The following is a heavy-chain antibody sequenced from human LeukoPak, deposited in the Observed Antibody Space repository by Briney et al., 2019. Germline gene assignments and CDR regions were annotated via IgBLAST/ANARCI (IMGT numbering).Heavy chain of an antibody. CDR1: GGTFSSYA. CDR2: IIPILGIA. CDR3: ARSLYYYGMDV. J-gene: IGHJ6*02. Sequence: SVKVSCKASGGTFSSYAISWVRQAPGQGLEWMGRIIPILGIANYAQKFQGRVTITADKSTSTAYMELSSLRSEDTALYYCARSLYYYGMDVWGQGTTVSVFS. V-gene: IGHV1-69*04.